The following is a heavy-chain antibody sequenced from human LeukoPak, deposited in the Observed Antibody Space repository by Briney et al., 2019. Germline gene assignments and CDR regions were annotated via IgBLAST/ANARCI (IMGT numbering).Heavy chain of an antibody. J-gene: IGHJ6*03. D-gene: IGHD2-2*01. CDR3: ARERVVPAAIQYYYYYYYMDV. CDR1: GYTFSSYW. CDR2: IKQDGSEK. V-gene: IGHV3-7*01. Sequence: PGGSLRLSCAVSGYTFSSYWMSWVRQAPGKGLEGVAKIKQDGSEKNYVDSVKGRFTMSRDNDKNSLYLQMNSLRAEDTAVYYCARERVVPAAIQYYYYYYYMDVWGKGTTVTVSS.